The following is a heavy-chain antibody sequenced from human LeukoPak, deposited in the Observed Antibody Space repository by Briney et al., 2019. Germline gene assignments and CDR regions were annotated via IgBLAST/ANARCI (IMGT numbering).Heavy chain of an antibody. J-gene: IGHJ4*02. Sequence: GWSLRLSCAASGFTFSASAVHWVRQASGKGLEWIGRIRSKANNYATAYTDPLKGRFTVSRDDSKNTAYLQMNSLKTEDSAVYFCARDSSSEGPLDYWGQGTLVTVSS. CDR1: GFTFSASA. D-gene: IGHD6-6*01. CDR3: ARDSSSEGPLDY. CDR2: IRSKANNYAT. V-gene: IGHV3-73*01.